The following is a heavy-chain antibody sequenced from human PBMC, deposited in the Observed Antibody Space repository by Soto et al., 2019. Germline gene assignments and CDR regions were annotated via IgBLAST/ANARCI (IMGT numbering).Heavy chain of an antibody. V-gene: IGHV1-69*05. J-gene: IGHJ4*02. D-gene: IGHD7-27*01. CDR1: GGTFSSYA. CDR3: AREGNLGMTQMRYFDY. CDR2: IIPIFGTA. Sequence: SVKVSCKASGGTFSSYAISWVRQAPGQGLEWMGGIIPIFGTANYAQKFQGRVTLTRDTSTTTVYMELSSLTSDDTALYYCAREGNLGMTQMRYFDYWGQGTLVTVSS.